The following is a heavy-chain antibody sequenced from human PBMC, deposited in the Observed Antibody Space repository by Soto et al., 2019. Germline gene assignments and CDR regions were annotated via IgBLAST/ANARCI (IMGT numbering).Heavy chain of an antibody. Sequence: SQTLSLTCAISGDSVSSNSAAWNWVRQSPSRGLEWLGSTYYRSKWYNDYAVSVKSRITINPDTSKNQFSLKLSSVTAADTAVYYCARLFVGVLRFLEWVFGFGDWFDPWGQGTLVTVSS. V-gene: IGHV6-1*01. CDR2: TYYRSKWYN. J-gene: IGHJ5*02. CDR3: ARLFVGVLRFLEWVFGFGDWFDP. D-gene: IGHD3-3*01. CDR1: GDSVSSNSAA.